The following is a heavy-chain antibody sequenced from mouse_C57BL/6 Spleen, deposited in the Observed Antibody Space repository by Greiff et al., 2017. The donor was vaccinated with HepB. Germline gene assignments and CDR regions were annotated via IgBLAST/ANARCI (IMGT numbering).Heavy chain of an antibody. Sequence: QVQLQQPGTELVKPGASVKLSCKASGYTFTSYWMHWVKQRPGQGLEWIGNINPSNGGTNYNEKFKSKATLTVDKSSSTAYMQLSSLTSEDSAVYYCARGDYDYDVYYAMDYWGQGTSVTVSS. CDR3: ARGDYDYDVYYAMDY. CDR2: INPSNGGT. V-gene: IGHV1-53*01. CDR1: GYTFTSYW. D-gene: IGHD2-4*01. J-gene: IGHJ4*01.